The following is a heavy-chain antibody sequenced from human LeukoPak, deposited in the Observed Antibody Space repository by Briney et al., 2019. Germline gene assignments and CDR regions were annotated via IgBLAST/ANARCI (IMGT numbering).Heavy chain of an antibody. CDR2: INHSGST. D-gene: IGHD6-19*01. CDR3: ARGFDSSGWYRYRFDP. V-gene: IGHV4-34*01. Sequence: SETLSLTCAVYGGSFSGYYWSWIRQPPGKGLEWIGEINHSGSTNYNPSLKSRVTISVDTSKDQFSLKLSSVTAADTAVYYCARGFDSSGWYRYRFDPWGQGTLVTVSS. CDR1: GGSFSGYY. J-gene: IGHJ5*02.